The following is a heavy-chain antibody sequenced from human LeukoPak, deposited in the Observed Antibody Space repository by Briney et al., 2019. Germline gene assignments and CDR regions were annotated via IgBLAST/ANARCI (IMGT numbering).Heavy chain of an antibody. D-gene: IGHD3-22*01. Sequence: PGGSLRLSCAASGFTVSSNYMTWVRQAPGKGLEWVSVIYSGGSTYYADSVKGRFTISRDNSMNTVYLQMNSLRAEDTAVYYCARPYDSSTYSAYWGQGTLVTVSS. CDR1: GFTVSSNY. V-gene: IGHV3-66*04. J-gene: IGHJ4*02. CDR2: IYSGGST. CDR3: ARPYDSSTYSAY.